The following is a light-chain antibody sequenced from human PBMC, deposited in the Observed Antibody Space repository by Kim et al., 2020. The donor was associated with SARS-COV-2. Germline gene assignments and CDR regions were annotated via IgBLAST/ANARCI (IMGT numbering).Light chain of an antibody. CDR2: EGS. V-gene: IGLV2-23*01. J-gene: IGLJ3*02. CDR3: CSYAGSGTWV. Sequence: QSALTQPASVSGSPGQSITISCTGTSSDVGNYNLVSWYQQHPGKAPKLMIYEGSKWPSGISTRFSGSKSGNTASLTISGLQAEDEADYHCCSYAGSGTWVFGGGTQLTVL. CDR1: SSDVGNYNL.